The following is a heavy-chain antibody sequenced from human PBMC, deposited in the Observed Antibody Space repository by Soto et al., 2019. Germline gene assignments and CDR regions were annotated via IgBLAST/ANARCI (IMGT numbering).Heavy chain of an antibody. CDR3: ARELDYDFWSGYLYDY. Sequence: GGSLRLSCAASGFTFSSYSMNWVRQAPGKGLEWVSSISSSSYIYYADSVKGRFTISRDNAKNSLYLQMNSLRAEDTAVYYCARELDYDFWSGYLYDYWGQGTLVTVSS. D-gene: IGHD3-3*01. CDR1: GFTFSSYS. CDR2: ISSSSYI. J-gene: IGHJ4*02. V-gene: IGHV3-21*01.